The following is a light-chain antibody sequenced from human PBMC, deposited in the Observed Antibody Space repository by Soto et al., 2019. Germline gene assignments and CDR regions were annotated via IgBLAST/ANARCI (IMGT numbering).Light chain of an antibody. V-gene: IGKV3-20*01. Sequence: EIVLTQSPGTLSLSPGERATLSCRASQSVSSSYLAWYQQKPGQTPRLLIYGASGRATGIPDRFSGSGSGTDFSLTISGLEPEDFPVYYCQQYGSPPYRTFGGGNKVEIK. J-gene: IGKJ4*01. CDR1: QSVSSSY. CDR2: GAS. CDR3: QQYGSPPYRT.